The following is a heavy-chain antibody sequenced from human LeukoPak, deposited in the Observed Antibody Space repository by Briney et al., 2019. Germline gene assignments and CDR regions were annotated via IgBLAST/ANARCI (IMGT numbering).Heavy chain of an antibody. CDR3: ARHFRLYYFDY. CDR2: IYYSGST. V-gene: IGHV4-59*08. J-gene: IGHJ4*02. Sequence: PSETLSLTCTVSGGSISSYYWSWMRQPPGKGLEWIGYIYYSGSTNYNPSLKSRVTISVDTSKNQFSLKLSSVTAADRAVYYCARHFRLYYFDYWGQGTLVTVSS. CDR1: GGSISSYY. D-gene: IGHD6-19*01.